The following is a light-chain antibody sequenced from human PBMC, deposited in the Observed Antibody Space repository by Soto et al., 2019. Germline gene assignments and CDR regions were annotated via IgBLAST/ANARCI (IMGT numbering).Light chain of an antibody. CDR1: SSNIGNNA. J-gene: IGLJ1*01. V-gene: IGLV1-36*01. Sequence: QSVLTQPPSVSEAPRQRVTISCSGSSSNIGNNAVNWYQQLPGKAPKLLIYYDDLLPSGVSDRFSGSKSGTSASLAISGLQSEDEADYYCAAWDDSLNGFYVFGTGTKLTV. CDR2: YDD. CDR3: AAWDDSLNGFYV.